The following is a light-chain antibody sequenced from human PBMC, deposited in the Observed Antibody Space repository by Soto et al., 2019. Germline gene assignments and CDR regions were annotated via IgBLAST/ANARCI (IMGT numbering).Light chain of an antibody. V-gene: IGKV3-11*01. CDR3: QQRSNWPPSIT. Sequence: EIVLTQSPATLSLSPGERATLSCRASQSVSSYLAWYQQKPGQAPRLLIYDASNRATGIPARFSGSGSGTDFTLTISSLEPEDFAVYYCQQRSNWPPSITFGQGRRLENK. CDR1: QSVSSY. J-gene: IGKJ5*01. CDR2: DAS.